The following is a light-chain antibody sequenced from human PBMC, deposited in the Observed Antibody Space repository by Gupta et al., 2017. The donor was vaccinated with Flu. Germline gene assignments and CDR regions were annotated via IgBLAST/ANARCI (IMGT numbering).Light chain of an antibody. CDR1: SSNIGSNT. CDR2: SNN. V-gene: IGLV1-44*01. J-gene: IGLJ3*02. CDR3: AAWDDSLNGSWV. Sequence: QSVLTQPPSASGTPGQRVTISCSGSSSNIGSNTVNWYQQRPGTAPKRLIYSNNQRPSGVPDRFSGSKSGTSASLAISGLQAEDEADYYCAAWDDSLNGSWVFGGGTKLTVL.